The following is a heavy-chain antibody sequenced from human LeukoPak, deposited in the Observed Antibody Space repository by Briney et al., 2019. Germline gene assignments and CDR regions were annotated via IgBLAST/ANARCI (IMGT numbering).Heavy chain of an antibody. D-gene: IGHD1-1*01. V-gene: IGHV3-23*01. CDR3: AMTLAGRLDSFDS. CDR2: LTGSGSRT. Sequence: GGSLRLSCAASGGPFISLAMSWVRQAPGKGLEWVSGLTGSGSRTYYADSVKGRITISRDNSKNTLFLQMHSLRAEDTAMYYCAMTLAGRLDSFDSWGQGTLVTVSS. CDR1: GGPFISLA. J-gene: IGHJ4*02.